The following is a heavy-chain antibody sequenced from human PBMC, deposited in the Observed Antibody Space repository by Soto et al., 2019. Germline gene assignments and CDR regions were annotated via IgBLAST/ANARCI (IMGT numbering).Heavy chain of an antibody. J-gene: IGHJ4*02. CDR1: GGSMSSYY. CDR3: ARADPDASVVY. D-gene: IGHD2-15*01. V-gene: IGHV4-59*01. CDR2: ISYSGST. Sequence: SETLSLTCTVSGGSMSSYYWTWLRQSPGRGLEWIGYISYSGSTYYNPSLKSRVTISADTSKNQFSLRMNSMIAADTAVYYCARADPDASVVYWGQGTLATVSS.